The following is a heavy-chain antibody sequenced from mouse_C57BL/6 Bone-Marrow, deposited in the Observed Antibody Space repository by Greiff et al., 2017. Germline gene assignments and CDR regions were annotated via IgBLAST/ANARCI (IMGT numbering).Heavy chain of an antibody. CDR1: GFSFNTYA. V-gene: IGHV10-1*01. J-gene: IGHJ1*03. CDR2: IRSKSNNYAT. Sequence: EVKLVESGGGLVQPKGSLKLSCAASGFSFNTYAMNWVRQAPEKGLEWVARIRSKSNNYATYYADSVKDRFTISRDDSESMLYLQMNNLKTEDTAMYYCVRHGPPIYYYGQGYFDVWGTGTTVTVSS. CDR3: VRHGPPIYYYGQGYFDV. D-gene: IGHD1-1*01.